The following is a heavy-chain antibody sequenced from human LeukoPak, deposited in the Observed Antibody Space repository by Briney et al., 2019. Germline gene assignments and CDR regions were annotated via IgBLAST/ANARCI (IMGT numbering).Heavy chain of an antibody. J-gene: IGHJ4*02. CDR1: GGSISSPNW. D-gene: IGHD3-22*01. CDR3: ARLRIRYYYDSSGYFDRYYFDY. CDR2: IYHSGST. V-gene: IGHV4-4*02. Sequence: SGTLSLTCAVSGGSISSPNWWTWVRQPPGKGLEWIGEIYHSGSTNYNPSLKSRVTISVDKSKNQFSLKLSSVTAADTAVYYCARLRIRYYYDSSGYFDRYYFDYWGQGTLVTVSS.